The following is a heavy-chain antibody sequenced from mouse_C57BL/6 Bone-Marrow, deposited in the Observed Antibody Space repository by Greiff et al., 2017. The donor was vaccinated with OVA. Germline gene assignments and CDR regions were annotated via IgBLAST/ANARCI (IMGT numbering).Heavy chain of an antibody. V-gene: IGHV5-15*01. CDR2: ISNLAYSI. D-gene: IGHD2-12*01. J-gene: IGHJ4*01. CDR3: ARHAYSPYAMDY. Sequence: EVQLVESGGGLVQPGGSLKLSCAASGFTFSDYGMAWVRQAPRKGPEWVAFISNLAYSIYYADTVTGRFTISRENAKNTLYLEMSSLRSEDTAMYYCARHAYSPYAMDYWGQGTSLTVSS. CDR1: GFTFSDYG.